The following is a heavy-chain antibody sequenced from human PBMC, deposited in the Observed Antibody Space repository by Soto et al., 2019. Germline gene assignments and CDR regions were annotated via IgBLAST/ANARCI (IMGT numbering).Heavy chain of an antibody. D-gene: IGHD2-2*01. CDR2: ISDDGTNK. CDR3: AKDYIGSSKVFDF. Sequence: GGSLRLSCAVYGFTLSNYGMHWVRQAPGKGLEWVALISDDGTNKHFVDSVKGRFTISRDNSRNMVYLQMNRLRAEDTAVYYCAKDYIGSSKVFDFCGQGTLVTVSS. V-gene: IGHV3-30*18. CDR1: GFTLSNYG. J-gene: IGHJ3*01.